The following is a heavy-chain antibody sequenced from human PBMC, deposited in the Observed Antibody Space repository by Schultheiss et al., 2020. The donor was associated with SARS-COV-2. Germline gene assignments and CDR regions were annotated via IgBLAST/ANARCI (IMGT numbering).Heavy chain of an antibody. CDR2: ISYDGSKK. CDR3: ARDQNLRVTTVTTRYYYYGMDV. J-gene: IGHJ6*02. Sequence: GGSLRLSCAASGFTVSSNYMSWVRQAPGKGLEWVAVISYDGSKKYYADSVKGRFTISRDNAKNSLYLQMNSLRAEDTAVYYCARDQNLRVTTVTTRYYYYGMDVWGQGTTVTVSS. V-gene: IGHV3-30*03. D-gene: IGHD4-17*01. CDR1: GFTVSSNY.